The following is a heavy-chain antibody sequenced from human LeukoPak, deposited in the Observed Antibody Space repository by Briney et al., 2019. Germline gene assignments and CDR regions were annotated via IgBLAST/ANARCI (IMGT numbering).Heavy chain of an antibody. J-gene: IGHJ3*02. CDR3: ATLYDILTGYYGDAFDI. CDR2: ISSSSSYI. CDR1: GFTFSSYS. D-gene: IGHD3-9*01. Sequence: GGSLRLSCAASGFTFSSYSMNWVRQAPGKGLEWVSSISSSSSYIYYADSVKGRFTISRDNAKNSLYLQMNSLRAEDTAVYYCATLYDILTGYYGDAFDIWGQGTMVTVSS. V-gene: IGHV3-21*04.